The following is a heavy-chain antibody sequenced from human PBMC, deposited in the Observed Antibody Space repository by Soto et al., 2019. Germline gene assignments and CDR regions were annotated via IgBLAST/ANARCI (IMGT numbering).Heavy chain of an antibody. CDR1: GYTFTSYY. V-gene: IGHV1-46*01. Sequence: ASVKVSCKASGYTFTSYYMHWVRQAPGQGLEWMGIINPSGGSTSYAQKFQGRVTMTRDTSTSTVYMELSSLRSEDTAVYCCARAEQQLVTMRAFDIWGQGTMVTVSS. CDR3: ARAEQQLVTMRAFDI. CDR2: INPSGGST. J-gene: IGHJ3*02. D-gene: IGHD6-13*01.